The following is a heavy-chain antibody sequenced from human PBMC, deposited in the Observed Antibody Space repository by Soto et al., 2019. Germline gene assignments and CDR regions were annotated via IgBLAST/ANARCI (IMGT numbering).Heavy chain of an antibody. D-gene: IGHD3-3*01. CDR2: IIPIFGTA. V-gene: IGHV1-69*01. J-gene: IGHJ5*02. CDR3: AKKDRRYYDVWSGYYKSPGWFDH. Sequence: QVQLVQSGAEVKKPGSSVKVSCKASGGTFSSYAISWVRQAPGQGLEWMGGIIPIFGTANYAQKFQGRDTITADESTSTAYMELSSLRSEDTAVYYCAKKDRRYYDVWSGYYKSPGWFDHWGQGTLVTVSS. CDR1: GGTFSSYA.